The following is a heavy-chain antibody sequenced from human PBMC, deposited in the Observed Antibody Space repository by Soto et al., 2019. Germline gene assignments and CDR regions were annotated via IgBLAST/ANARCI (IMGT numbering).Heavy chain of an antibody. J-gene: IGHJ6*02. CDR3: ARTPNNGRAGVYGMDV. Sequence: QVQLVQSGAEAKKPGASLKVSCKASGYTFSDYYIHWVRQAPGQGLEWMGWIDADSGDTKYAQKLQGWVTMTRDTSNNTAYMELSRLRSDDTAVYYCARTPNNGRAGVYGMDVWGQGTTVTVSS. CDR1: GYTFSDYY. CDR2: IDADSGDT. V-gene: IGHV1-2*04. D-gene: IGHD1-26*01.